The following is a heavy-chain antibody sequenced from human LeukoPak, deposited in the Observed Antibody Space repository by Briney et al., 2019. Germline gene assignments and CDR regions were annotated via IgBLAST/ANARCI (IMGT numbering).Heavy chain of an antibody. CDR2: ISAYNGNT. D-gene: IGHD2-15*01. J-gene: IGHJ4*02. Sequence: ASVKVSCKASGYTFTSYGISWVRQAPGQGLEWMGWISAYNGNTNYAQKLQGRVTMTTDTSTSTAYMELRSLRSDDTAVYYCARGDRRYCSGGSCYSAEDNFDYWGQGTLVTVSS. CDR1: GYTFTSYG. V-gene: IGHV1-18*01. CDR3: ARGDRRYCSGGSCYSAEDNFDY.